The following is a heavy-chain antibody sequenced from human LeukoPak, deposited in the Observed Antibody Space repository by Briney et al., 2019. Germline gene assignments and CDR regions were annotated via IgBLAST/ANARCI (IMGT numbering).Heavy chain of an antibody. CDR1: GGSISSYY. CDR2: IYTSGST. CDR3: ARDRDFWSGRRYYFDY. V-gene: IGHV4-4*07. Sequence: PSETLSLTCTVSGGSISSYYWSWIRQPAGKGLEWIWRIYTSGSTNYNPSLKSRVTMSVDTSKNQFSLKLSSVTAADTAVYYCARDRDFWSGRRYYFDYWGQGTLVTVSS. J-gene: IGHJ4*02. D-gene: IGHD3-3*01.